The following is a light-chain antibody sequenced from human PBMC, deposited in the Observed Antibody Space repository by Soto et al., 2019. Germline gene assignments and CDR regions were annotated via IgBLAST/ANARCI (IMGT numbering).Light chain of an antibody. J-gene: IGKJ3*01. V-gene: IGKV3-20*01. CDR3: QQYSSSPPEFT. Sequence: EIVLTQSPGTLSVSPGERVTLSCRASQSVSSSYLAWYQQRPGQAPRLLIFGASYRATGIPDRFSGSGSGIDFTLTNSRLEPEDFAFYYCQQYSSSPPEFTFGPGTKVDGK. CDR1: QSVSSSY. CDR2: GAS.